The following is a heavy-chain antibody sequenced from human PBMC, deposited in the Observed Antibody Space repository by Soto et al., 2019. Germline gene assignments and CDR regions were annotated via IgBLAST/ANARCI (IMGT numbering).Heavy chain of an antibody. D-gene: IGHD2-2*01. CDR1: GGTFSSYA. CDR2: IIPIFGTA. V-gene: IGHV1-69*06. CDR3: ARAIVVVPAAAYYYGMDV. Sequence: ASVKVSCKASGGTFSSYAISWVRQAPGQGLEWMGGIIPIFGTANYAQKFQGRVTITADKSTSTAYMELSSLRSEDTAVYYCARAIVVVPAAAYYYGMDVWGHGTTVTAS. J-gene: IGHJ6*02.